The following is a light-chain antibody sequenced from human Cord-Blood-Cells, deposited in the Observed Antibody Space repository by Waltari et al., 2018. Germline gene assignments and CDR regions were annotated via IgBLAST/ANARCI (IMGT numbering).Light chain of an antibody. J-gene: IGLJ3*02. CDR3: SSYTSSSTLV. CDR1: HGDVGGYNY. CDR2: DVS. V-gene: IGLV2-14*03. Sequence: QSALTQPASVSGSPGQSLTISCTGTHGDVGGYNYVSWYQQHPGKAPNLMIYDVSKRPSGVSNRFSGSKSGNTASLTISGLQAEDEADYYCSSYTSSSTLVFGGGTKLTV.